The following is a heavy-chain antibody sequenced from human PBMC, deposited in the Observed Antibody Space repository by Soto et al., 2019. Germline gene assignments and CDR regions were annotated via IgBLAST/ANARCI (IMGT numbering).Heavy chain of an antibody. CDR2: IGYDGNKI. V-gene: IGHV3-33*01. J-gene: IGHJ4*02. D-gene: IGHD4-17*01. CDR1: GFTFTSFG. Sequence: QVQLVESGGGVVQPEKSLRLSCAASGFTFTSFGMHWFRQAPGKGLDWGAFIGYDGNKIHYADSVKGRFSISRDNSKDTLYLQMNSLRAEDTAVYYCARDLWGAYGDEIDYWGQGTLVTVSS. CDR3: ARDLWGAYGDEIDY.